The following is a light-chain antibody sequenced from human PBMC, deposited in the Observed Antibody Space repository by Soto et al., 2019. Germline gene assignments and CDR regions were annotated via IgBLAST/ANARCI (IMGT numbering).Light chain of an antibody. CDR2: DNT. Sequence: QSVLTQPPSVSGAPGQRVTISCTGSSSNFGAGYAVHWYQQLPGTAPKLLIYDNTNRPSGIPDRFSGSSSGAAATLGISGLLTGDEADYYCGTWDSSLSVVVFGGGTQLTVL. V-gene: IGLV1-51*01. CDR1: SSNFGAGY. CDR3: GTWDSSLSVVV. J-gene: IGLJ7*01.